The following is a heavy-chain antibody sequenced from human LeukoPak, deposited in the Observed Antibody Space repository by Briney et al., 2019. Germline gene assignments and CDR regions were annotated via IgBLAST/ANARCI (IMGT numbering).Heavy chain of an antibody. V-gene: IGHV4-61*01. CDR1: GGSVSSGSYY. CDR3: ARDRPGSYGETGESYFDR. J-gene: IGHJ2*01. CDR2: IYYSGST. D-gene: IGHD4-17*01. Sequence: ASETLSLTCTVSGGSVSSGSYYWSWIRQPPGKGLEWIGYIYYSGSTNYNPSLKSRVTISVDTSKNQFSLKLSSVTAADTAVYYCARDRPGSYGETGESYFDRWGRGTLVTVSS.